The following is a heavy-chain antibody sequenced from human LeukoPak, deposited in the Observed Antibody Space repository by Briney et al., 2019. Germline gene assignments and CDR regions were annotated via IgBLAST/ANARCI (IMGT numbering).Heavy chain of an antibody. CDR1: GGSISSYY. CDR2: IYYSGIT. D-gene: IGHD3-22*01. V-gene: IGHV4-59*08. Sequence: SETLSLTCTVSGGSISSYYWSWIRQPPGKGLEWIGYIYYSGITNYNPSLKSRVTISVDTSKNQFSLKLSSVNAADTEVYYCARHGYYYDSSGYYYFDYWGQGTLVTVSS. J-gene: IGHJ4*02. CDR3: ARHGYYYDSSGYYYFDY.